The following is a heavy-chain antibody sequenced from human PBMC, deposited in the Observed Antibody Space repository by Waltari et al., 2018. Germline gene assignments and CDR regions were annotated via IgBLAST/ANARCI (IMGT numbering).Heavy chain of an antibody. Sequence: QVQLQESGPGLVKPSETLSLTCTVSGGSISSYYRSWIRQPPGKGLEWIGYIYYSGSTNYNPSLKSRVTISVDTSKNQFSLKLSSVTAADTAVYYCARRLDYGDSRGFYYYYYYMDVWGKGTTVTVSS. CDR2: IYYSGST. V-gene: IGHV4-59*01. CDR3: ARRLDYGDSRGFYYYYYYMDV. CDR1: GGSISSYY. J-gene: IGHJ6*03. D-gene: IGHD4-17*01.